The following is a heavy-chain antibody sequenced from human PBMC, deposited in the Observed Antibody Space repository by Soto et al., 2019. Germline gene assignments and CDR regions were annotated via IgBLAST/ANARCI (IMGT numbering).Heavy chain of an antibody. D-gene: IGHD6-19*01. CDR3: ARHQASGWYV. J-gene: IGHJ4*02. Sequence: NPSETLSLTCAVSGGSISSGGYSWSWIRQPPGKGLEWIGYIYHSGSTYYNLSLKSRVTISVDRSKNQFSLKLSSVTAADTAVYYCARHQASGWYVWGQGTLVTVSS. V-gene: IGHV4-30-2*01. CDR2: IYHSGST. CDR1: GGSISSGGYS.